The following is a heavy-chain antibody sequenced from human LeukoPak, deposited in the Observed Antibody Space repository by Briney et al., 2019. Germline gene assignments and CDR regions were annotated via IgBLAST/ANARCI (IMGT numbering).Heavy chain of an antibody. Sequence: GGSLRLSCEASGFTFGTFWMSWVRQAPGKGLEWVANIKQDGSEKYYVDSVKGRFTISRDNAKNSLYLQMNSLRAEDTAVYYCAREGYDSSGYPYDAFDIWGQGTMVTVSS. CDR2: IKQDGSEK. J-gene: IGHJ3*02. CDR3: AREGYDSSGYPYDAFDI. CDR1: GFTFGTFW. D-gene: IGHD3-22*01. V-gene: IGHV3-7*01.